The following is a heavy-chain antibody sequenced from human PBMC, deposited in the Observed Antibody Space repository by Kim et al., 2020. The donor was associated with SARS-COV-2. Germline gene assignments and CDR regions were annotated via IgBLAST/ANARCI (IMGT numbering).Heavy chain of an antibody. CDR1: GGSISSYY. CDR3: ARERRVVPAASLVYYYGMDV. CDR2: IYYSGST. D-gene: IGHD2-2*01. Sequence: SETLSLTCTVSGGSISSYYWSWIRQPPGKGLEWIGYIYYSGSTNYNPSLKSRVTISVDTSKNQFSLKLSSVTAADTAVYYCARERRVVPAASLVYYYGMDVWGQGTTVTVSS. J-gene: IGHJ6*02. V-gene: IGHV4-59*13.